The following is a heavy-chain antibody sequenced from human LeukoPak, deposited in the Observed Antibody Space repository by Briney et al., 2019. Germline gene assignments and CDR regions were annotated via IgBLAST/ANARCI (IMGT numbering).Heavy chain of an antibody. D-gene: IGHD6-19*01. J-gene: IGHJ4*02. CDR3: ARDKTGGWYATFDS. CDR1: GFTFSDYY. Sequence: GGSLRLSCAASGFTFSDYYMSWIRQAPGKGLEWVSYINSSGSTIYYADSVKGRFTISRDNAKNTLHLQMNSLRAEDTAVYYCARDKTGGWYATFDSWGQGTQVTVSS. V-gene: IGHV3-11*01. CDR2: INSSGSTI.